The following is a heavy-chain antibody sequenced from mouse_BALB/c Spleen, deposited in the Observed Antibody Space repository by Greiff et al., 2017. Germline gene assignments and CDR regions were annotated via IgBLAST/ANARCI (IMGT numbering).Heavy chain of an antibody. D-gene: IGHD2-1*01. Sequence: VQLQQSGAELMKPGASVKISCKATGYTFSSYWIEWVKQRPGHGLEWIGEILPGSGSTNYNEKFKGKATFTADTSSNTAYMQLSSLTSEDSAVYYCASRENGNYEYYFDYWGQGTTLTVSS. CDR2: ILPGSGST. J-gene: IGHJ2*01. CDR1: GYTFSSYW. CDR3: ASRENGNYEYYFDY. V-gene: IGHV1-9*01.